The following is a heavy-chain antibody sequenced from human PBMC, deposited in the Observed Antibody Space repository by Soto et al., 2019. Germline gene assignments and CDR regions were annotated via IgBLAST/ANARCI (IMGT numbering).Heavy chain of an antibody. CDR3: ARSNSGYYKWFDP. V-gene: IGHV4-39*02. CDR2: IYYSGTT. J-gene: IGHJ5*02. D-gene: IGHD3-22*01. CDR1: GDSISSSNYY. Sequence: HLQLQESGPGLVKPSETLSLTCTVSGDSISSSNYYWGWIRQPPGKGLEWIANIYYSGTTYCNPSLKSRLALSADTSKNHFSLKLSSVTAADTAIYYCARSNSGYYKWFDPWGQGTLVAVSS.